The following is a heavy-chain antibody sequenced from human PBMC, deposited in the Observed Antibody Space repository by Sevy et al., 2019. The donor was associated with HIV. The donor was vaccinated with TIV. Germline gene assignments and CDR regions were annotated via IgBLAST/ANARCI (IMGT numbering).Heavy chain of an antibody. J-gene: IGHJ4*02. CDR2: ISSSGSTI. V-gene: IGHV3-48*03. Sequence: GGSLRLSCAASGFTFSSYEMNWVRQAPGKGLEWVSYISSSGSTIYYADSVKGRFTISRDNAKNSLYLQMNSLRAEDTAVYYCARASLWSKVVMYFDYWGQGTLVTVSS. D-gene: IGHD3-22*01. CDR1: GFTFSSYE. CDR3: ARASLWSKVVMYFDY.